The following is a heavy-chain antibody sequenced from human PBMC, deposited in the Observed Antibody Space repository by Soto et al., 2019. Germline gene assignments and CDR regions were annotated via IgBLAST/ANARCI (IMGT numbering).Heavy chain of an antibody. CDR3: ARDEHDYVWGSYRYTGLLLDY. J-gene: IGHJ4*02. CDR1: GFTFSDYY. Sequence: GGSLRLSCAASGFTFSDYYMNWVRQAPGKGLEWVSSISSSSTIYYADSVKGRFTISRDNAKNSLYLQMNSLRAEDTAVYYCARDEHDYVWGSYRYTGLLLDYWGQGTLVTV. V-gene: IGHV3-11*04. D-gene: IGHD3-16*02. CDR2: ISSSSTI.